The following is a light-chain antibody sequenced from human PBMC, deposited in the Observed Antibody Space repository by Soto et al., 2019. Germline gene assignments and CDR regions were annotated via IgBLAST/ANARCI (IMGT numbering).Light chain of an antibody. CDR2: GAF. CDR3: QQYNDWPLT. V-gene: IGKV3-15*01. Sequence: EFVLTQSPATLSLSPGERATLSCRASQTVRNNYVGLLPEKPGQGPCLLNYGAFNRGTGIPARFSGNWFWKEFTFHLSSLPSEDFGLYYCQQYNDWPLTFGPGTKVDIK. CDR1: QTVRNN. J-gene: IGKJ1*01.